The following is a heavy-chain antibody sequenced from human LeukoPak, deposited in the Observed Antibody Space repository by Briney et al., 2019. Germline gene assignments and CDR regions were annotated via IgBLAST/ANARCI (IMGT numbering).Heavy chain of an antibody. CDR3: AKESCTGSSCYEPR. D-gene: IGHD2-15*01. CDR2: IRYDGSNK. CDR1: GFIFSTYG. V-gene: IGHV3-30*02. Sequence: GGSLRLSCAASGFIFSTYGMHWVRQAPGKGLEWVAFIRYDGSNKYYADSVKGRFTISRDNCKNTLYLQVNSLRAEDTAVYYCAKESCTGSSCYEPRWGQGTLVTVSS. J-gene: IGHJ4*02.